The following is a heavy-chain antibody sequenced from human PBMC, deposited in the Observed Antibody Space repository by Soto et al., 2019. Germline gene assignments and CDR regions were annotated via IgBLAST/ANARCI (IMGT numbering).Heavy chain of an antibody. CDR2: INHSGST. V-gene: IGHV4-34*01. J-gene: IGHJ4*02. Sequence: SETLSLTCAVYGGSFSGYYWSWIRQPPGKGLEWIGEINHSGSTNYNPSLKSRVTISVDTSKNQFSLKLTSVTAADTAMYFCAKTGFWSDYRVADYWGQGTLVTVSS. CDR3: AKTGFWSDYRVADY. CDR1: GGSFSGYY. D-gene: IGHD3-3*01.